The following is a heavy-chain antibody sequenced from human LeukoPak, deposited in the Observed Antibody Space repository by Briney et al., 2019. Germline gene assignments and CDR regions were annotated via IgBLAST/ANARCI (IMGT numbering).Heavy chain of an antibody. J-gene: IGHJ4*02. CDR3: ARGDGGYYFDY. CDR2: INWNGGST. D-gene: IGHD3-10*01. V-gene: IGHV3-20*04. Sequence: GGSLRLSCAASGFTFSSYGMHWVRQAPGKGLEWVSGINWNGGSTGYADSVKGRFTISRDNAKNSLYLQMNSLRAEDTALYYCARGDGGYYFDYWGQGTLVTVSS. CDR1: GFTFSSYG.